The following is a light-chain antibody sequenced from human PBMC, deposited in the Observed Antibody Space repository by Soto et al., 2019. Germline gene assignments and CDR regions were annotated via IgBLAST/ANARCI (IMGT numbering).Light chain of an antibody. CDR1: SSNIGSNT. J-gene: IGLJ1*01. CDR3: AAWDDSLLGYV. CDR2: NNN. Sequence: QSVRSHPASTSWTPGGRVSISCAGSSSNIGSNTVSWCQQLPGTAPKPLIYNNNQRPSGVPDRFSGSKSGTSASLAISGLQSEDDADYYCAAWDDSLLGYVFGTGTKVTVL. V-gene: IGLV1-44*01.